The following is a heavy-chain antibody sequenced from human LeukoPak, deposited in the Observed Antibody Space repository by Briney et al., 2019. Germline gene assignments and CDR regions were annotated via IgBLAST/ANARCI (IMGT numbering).Heavy chain of an antibody. Sequence: SETLSLTCAVYGGSFSGYYWSWRRQPPGMGLEWIGEINHSGSTNYNPSLKSRVTISVDTSKNHFSLQLSSVTAADTAVYYCARGRLPSTYYYDSSGYYSDYWGQGTLVTVSS. D-gene: IGHD3-22*01. CDR2: INHSGST. V-gene: IGHV4-34*01. CDR3: ARGRLPSTYYYDSSGYYSDY. CDR1: GGSFSGYY. J-gene: IGHJ4*02.